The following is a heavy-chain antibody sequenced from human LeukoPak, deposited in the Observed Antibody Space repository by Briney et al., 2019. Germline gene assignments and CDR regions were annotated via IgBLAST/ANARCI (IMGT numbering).Heavy chain of an antibody. CDR2: IRYDDSRR. J-gene: IGHJ4*02. CDR3: AKALVITVAGTYYFDY. D-gene: IGHD6-19*01. Sequence: GGSLRLSCAASGFIFSSYGMHWVRQAPGKGLEWVAFIRYDDSRRLYADSVKGRFTISRDDSKNTLYLQMNFLRPEDTAVYYCAKALVITVAGTYYFDYWGQGTLVTVSS. V-gene: IGHV3-30*02. CDR1: GFIFSSYG.